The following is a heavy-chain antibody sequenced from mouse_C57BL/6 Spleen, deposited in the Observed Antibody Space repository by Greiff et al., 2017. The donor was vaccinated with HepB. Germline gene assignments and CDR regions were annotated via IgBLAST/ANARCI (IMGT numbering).Heavy chain of an antibody. V-gene: IGHV5-17*01. J-gene: IGHJ3*01. Sequence: EVQLQESGGGLVKPGGSLKLSCAASGFTFSDYGMHWVRQAPEKGLEWVAYISSGSSTIYYADTVKGRFTISRDNAKNTLFLQMTSLRSEDTAMYYCARPYYYGSSSAWFACWGQGTLVTVSA. CDR2: ISSGSSTI. CDR1: GFTFSDYG. D-gene: IGHD1-1*01. CDR3: ARPYYYGSSSAWFAC.